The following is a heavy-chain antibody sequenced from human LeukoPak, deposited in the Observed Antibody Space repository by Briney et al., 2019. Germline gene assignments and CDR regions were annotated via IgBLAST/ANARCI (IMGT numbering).Heavy chain of an antibody. CDR1: GVTVSNSY. J-gene: IGHJ4*02. V-gene: IGHV3-66*01. CDR3: ARESSGYFY. Sequence: PGGSLRLSCAASGVTVSNSYMSWVRQAPGKGLEWVSVIYSDGSTFHAGSVKGRFTISRDNAKNSLFLQMNSLRAEDTAVYYCARESSGYFYWGQGTLVTVSS. D-gene: IGHD3-22*01. CDR2: IYSDGST.